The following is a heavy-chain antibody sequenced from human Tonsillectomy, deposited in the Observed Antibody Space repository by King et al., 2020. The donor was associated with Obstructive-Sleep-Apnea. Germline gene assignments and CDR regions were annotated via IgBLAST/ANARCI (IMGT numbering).Heavy chain of an antibody. J-gene: IGHJ5*02. V-gene: IGHV4-61*01. CDR2: IYYSGST. CDR1: GGSVSSGSYY. Sequence: QLQESGPGLVKPSETLSLTCTVSGGSVSSGSYYWSWIRQPPGKGLEWIGYIYYSGSTNYNPSLKSRVTISVDTSKNQFSLKLSSVTAADTAVYYCASWYYYDSSGYYHWFDPWGQGTLVTVSS. D-gene: IGHD3-22*01. CDR3: ASWYYYDSSGYYHWFDP.